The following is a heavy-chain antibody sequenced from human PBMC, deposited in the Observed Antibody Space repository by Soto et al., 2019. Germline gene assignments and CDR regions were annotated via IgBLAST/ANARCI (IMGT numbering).Heavy chain of an antibody. V-gene: IGHV1-69*19. Sequence: QVQLVQSGAEMKKPGSSVKVSCQSSGGTFNTYAMNWVRQAPGQGPEWMGDISPMFGAANYAPKFQGRVTITADESTGTSSMQLSILTSEDTALYFCAREVQVHTPAFVYWGQGTLVTVSS. CDR3: AREVQVHTPAFVY. CDR1: GGTFNTYA. CDR2: ISPMFGAA. J-gene: IGHJ4*02. D-gene: IGHD3-10*01.